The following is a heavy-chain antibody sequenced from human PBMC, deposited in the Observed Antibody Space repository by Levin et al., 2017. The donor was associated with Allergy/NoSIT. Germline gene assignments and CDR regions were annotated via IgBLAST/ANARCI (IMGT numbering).Heavy chain of an antibody. Sequence: SGPTLVQPTQTLTLTCTFSGFSHSTSGMRASWIRQPPGKALEWLARIDWDDDKFYSTSLKTRLTISKDTSKNQVVLTMTNMDPVDTATYYCARMVPCSGGSCYSGGFDYWGQGTLVTVSS. V-gene: IGHV2-70*04. CDR3: ARMVPCSGGSCYSGGFDY. CDR1: GFSHSTSGMR. J-gene: IGHJ4*02. D-gene: IGHD2-15*01. CDR2: IDWDDDK.